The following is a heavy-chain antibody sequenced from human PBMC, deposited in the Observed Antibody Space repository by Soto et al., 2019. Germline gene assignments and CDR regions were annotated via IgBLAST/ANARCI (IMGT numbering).Heavy chain of an antibody. CDR2: IYYSGST. CDR1: GGSISSGGYY. D-gene: IGHD4-17*01. J-gene: IGHJ3*02. V-gene: IGHV4-31*03. CDR3: ARDLYGDYDAFDI. Sequence: QVQLQESGPGLVKPSQTLSLTCTVSGGSISSGGYYWSWIRQHPGKGLEGIGYIYYSGSTYYIPSLKSRVTISVDTSKNQFSLKLSSVTAADTAVYYCARDLYGDYDAFDIWGQGTMVTVSS.